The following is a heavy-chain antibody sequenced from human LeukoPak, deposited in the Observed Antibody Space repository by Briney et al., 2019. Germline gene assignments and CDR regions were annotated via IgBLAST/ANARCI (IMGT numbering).Heavy chain of an antibody. V-gene: IGHV3-7*05. CDR3: ARVRRSGGTCYFDY. Sequence: GGSLRLSCAASGFTFSSYWMTWVRQAPGKGLEWVANIKQDGNEKYYVDSVKGRFTISRDNPKNSLYLQMNTLRAEDTAVYYCARVRRSGGTCYFDYWGQGTLVTVSS. J-gene: IGHJ4*02. CDR2: IKQDGNEK. D-gene: IGHD2-15*01. CDR1: GFTFSSYW.